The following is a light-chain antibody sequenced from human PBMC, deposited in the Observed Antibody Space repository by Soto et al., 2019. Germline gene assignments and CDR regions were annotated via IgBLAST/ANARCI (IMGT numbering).Light chain of an antibody. J-gene: IGKJ1*01. Sequence: DIQMTQSPSSLSASVGDRVTITCRASQSISSYLNWYQQKPGKAPKLLIYAASSLQRGVPSRFSGGGSGTDFTLTISSLQPEDFAPYYCQQSYSTPRTFGQGTKVEIK. CDR3: QQSYSTPRT. CDR1: QSISSY. V-gene: IGKV1-39*01. CDR2: AAS.